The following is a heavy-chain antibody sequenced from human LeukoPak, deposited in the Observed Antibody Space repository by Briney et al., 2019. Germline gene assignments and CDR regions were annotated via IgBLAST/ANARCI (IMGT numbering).Heavy chain of an antibody. J-gene: IGHJ4*02. CDR3: ARGKDSSSWIFDY. CDR1: GGSISSYY. D-gene: IGHD6-13*01. V-gene: IGHV4-59*13. Sequence: PSDTLSLPCTVSGGSISSYYWRWIRQPPGKGLEWIGFIYHSGSTTYTPTLKSRVTISVDTSKNQFSLKLSSVPAADTAVYYCARGKDSSSWIFDYWGQGTPVTVSS. CDR2: IYHSGST.